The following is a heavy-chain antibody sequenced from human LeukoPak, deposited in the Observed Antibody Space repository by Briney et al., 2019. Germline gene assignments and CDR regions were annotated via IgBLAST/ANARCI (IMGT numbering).Heavy chain of an antibody. CDR2: IYSTGST. CDR3: ARGIADPYSFDS. V-gene: IGHV4-4*07. Sequence: KPSETLSLTCTVSGGSINFYYWNWIRQPAGKGLEWIGGIYSTGSTNYSPSLKSRVTMSVDKSKNQFSLNLSSVTAADTAVYYCARGIADPYSFDSWGQGILVTVSS. J-gene: IGHJ4*02. CDR1: GGSINFYY. D-gene: IGHD6-13*01.